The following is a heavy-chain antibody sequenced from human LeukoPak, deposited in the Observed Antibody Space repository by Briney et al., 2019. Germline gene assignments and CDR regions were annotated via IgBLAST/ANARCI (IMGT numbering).Heavy chain of an antibody. J-gene: IGHJ3*02. CDR1: TSSFRNFA. CDR2: ISDSGHRT. V-gene: IGHV3-23*01. D-gene: IGHD1-26*01. CDR3: ARKKWEPTSNDAFDI. Sequence: GSLRLSCAASTSSFRNFAMSWVRLAPGKGLEWVSGISDSGHRTDYAESVEGRFTISRDNSKNTLYLQMDSLRAEDTALYYCARKKWEPTSNDAFDIWGQGTMVTVSS.